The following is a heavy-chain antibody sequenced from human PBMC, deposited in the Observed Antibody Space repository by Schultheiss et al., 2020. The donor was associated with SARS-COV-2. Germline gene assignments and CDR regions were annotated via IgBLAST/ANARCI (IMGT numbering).Heavy chain of an antibody. Sequence: ASVKVSCKASGYTVTSYGISWVRQAPGQGPEWMGWINVYSGLTNYAQKFQGRVTLTRDTSTSTAYMDLRSLRSDDTAVYYCASAGYGWFDPWGQGTLVTVSS. V-gene: IGHV1-18*01. CDR1: GYTVTSYG. CDR2: INVYSGLT. CDR3: ASAGYGWFDP. D-gene: IGHD5-12*01. J-gene: IGHJ5*02.